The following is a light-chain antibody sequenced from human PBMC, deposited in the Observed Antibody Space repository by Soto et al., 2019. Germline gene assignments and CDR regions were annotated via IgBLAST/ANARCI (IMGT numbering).Light chain of an antibody. V-gene: IGKV1-17*01. CDR2: AAS. CDR3: QQYNSYLFT. Sequence: IQMTQSPSSLSASEGDRVTITCRASQGIRNDLAWYQQKPGKAPKLLIYAASSLQSGVPSRFSGSGSGTEFTLTISSLQPDDFATYYCQQYNSYLFTFGPGTKVDIK. CDR1: QGIRND. J-gene: IGKJ3*01.